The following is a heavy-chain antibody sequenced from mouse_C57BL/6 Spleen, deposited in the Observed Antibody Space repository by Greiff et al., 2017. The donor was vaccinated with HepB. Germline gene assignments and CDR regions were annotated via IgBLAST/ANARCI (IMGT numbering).Heavy chain of an antibody. Sequence: QVQLQQPGAELVMPGASVKLSCKASGYTFTSYWMHWVKQRPGQGLEWIGEIDPSDSYTNYNQKFKGKSTLTVDKSSSTAYMQLSSLTSEDSAVYYCAPYSNHPYWYFDVWGTGTTVTVSS. CDR2: IDPSDSYT. J-gene: IGHJ1*03. CDR3: APYSNHPYWYFDV. CDR1: GYTFTSYW. D-gene: IGHD2-5*01. V-gene: IGHV1-69*01.